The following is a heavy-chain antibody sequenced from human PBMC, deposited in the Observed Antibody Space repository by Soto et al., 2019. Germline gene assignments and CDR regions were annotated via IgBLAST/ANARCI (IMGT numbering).Heavy chain of an antibody. CDR1: GFTFSSYD. Sequence: EVQLLESGGGLVQPGGSLRLSCVGSGFTFSSYDMTWVRQAPGKGLEWVSSFSFYGRRDNTYYAESVKGRFTISRDNSRNTVYLQMDNLRVEDTAVYYCAKSLYNDNGGPNDPWGQGTLVTVSS. D-gene: IGHD1-1*01. J-gene: IGHJ5*02. CDR2: FSFYGRRDNT. V-gene: IGHV3-23*01. CDR3: AKSLYNDNGGPNDP.